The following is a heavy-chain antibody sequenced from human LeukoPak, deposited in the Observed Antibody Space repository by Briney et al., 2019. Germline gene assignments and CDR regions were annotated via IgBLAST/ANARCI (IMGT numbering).Heavy chain of an antibody. CDR3: AGLGAIQADASDI. J-gene: IGHJ3*02. D-gene: IGHD1-26*01. Sequence: SETLSLTCTVSGGSISSYYWSWIRQPPGKGLEWIGYISYSGSTKYTPSLKSRVTISVDTSKNQFSLKLSSVTAADTAVYYCAGLGAIQADASDIWGQGTMVTVSS. CDR2: ISYSGST. V-gene: IGHV4-59*08. CDR1: GGSISSYY.